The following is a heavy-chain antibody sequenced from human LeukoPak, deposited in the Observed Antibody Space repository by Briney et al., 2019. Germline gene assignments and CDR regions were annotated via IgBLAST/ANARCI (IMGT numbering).Heavy chain of an antibody. CDR1: GSTFVTYA. Sequence: QLGGPLSPPFAASGSTFVTYAITWVGKLPGRGLDWVSTFYEIGITDHAGSVKGRCTISRDTSKNTLYLQMNSLRAEDTATYYCAKRGAGSGGLHYWGQGTLVTVSS. V-gene: IGHV3-23*01. CDR3: AKRGAGSGGLHY. J-gene: IGHJ4*02. CDR2: FYEIGIT. D-gene: IGHD6-19*01.